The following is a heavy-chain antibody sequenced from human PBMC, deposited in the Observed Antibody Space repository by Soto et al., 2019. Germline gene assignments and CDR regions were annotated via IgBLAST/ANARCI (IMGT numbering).Heavy chain of an antibody. CDR2: LSGRGVNT. J-gene: IGHJ5*02. Sequence: GGSLRLSCAASGFTFSRYAMSWARQAAGKGLEWVSALSGRGVNTYYADSVKGRFTISRDNSMNTLYLQMNSLRAEDSAVYYCAKEKISTTCCNWFDPWGQGTLVTVSS. V-gene: IGHV3-23*01. CDR1: GFTFSRYA. D-gene: IGHD2-2*01. CDR3: AKEKISTTCCNWFDP.